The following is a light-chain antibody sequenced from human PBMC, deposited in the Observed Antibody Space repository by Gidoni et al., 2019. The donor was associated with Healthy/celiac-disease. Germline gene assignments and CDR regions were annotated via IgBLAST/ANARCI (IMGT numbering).Light chain of an antibody. J-gene: IGKJ2*02. CDR2: GAS. CDR1: QSVSSN. V-gene: IGKV3-15*01. Sequence: EILIPQSPATRSVSPGERATLSCRASQSVSSNLAWYQQKPGQAPRLLIYGASTRATGIPARFSGSGSGTEFTLIISSLQSEDFAVYYCQQYNNWPPGTFGQGNKLEIK. CDR3: QQYNNWPPGT.